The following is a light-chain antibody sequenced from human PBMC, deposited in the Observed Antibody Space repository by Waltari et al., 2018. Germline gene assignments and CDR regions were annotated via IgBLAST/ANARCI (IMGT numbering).Light chain of an antibody. CDR3: SSHANTYNFAHVV. V-gene: IGLV2-23*02. Sequence: QSALTQPASVSGSPGQSITISCTGTSSDIGTYNYVSWYQQLPVKAPKLMIYEVTKRPSGVSYRFSGSKSGNTASLTISGLRAEDEADYYCSSHANTYNFAHVVFGGGTKLTVL. CDR1: SSDIGTYNY. J-gene: IGLJ2*01. CDR2: EVT.